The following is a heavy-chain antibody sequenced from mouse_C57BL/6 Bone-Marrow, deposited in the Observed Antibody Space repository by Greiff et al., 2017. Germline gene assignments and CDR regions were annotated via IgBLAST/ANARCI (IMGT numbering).Heavy chain of an antibody. Sequence: EVQLQQSGTVLARPGASVKMSCKTSGYTFTSYWMHWVKQRPGQGLEWIGAIYPGNSDTSYNQKFKGKAKLTAVTSASTAYMELSSLTNEDSAVYYCTRGPYYDYDGDSHYYAMDYWGQGTSVTVSS. CDR2: IYPGNSDT. CDR1: GYTFTSYW. CDR3: TRGPYYDYDGDSHYYAMDY. J-gene: IGHJ4*01. D-gene: IGHD2-4*01. V-gene: IGHV1-5*01.